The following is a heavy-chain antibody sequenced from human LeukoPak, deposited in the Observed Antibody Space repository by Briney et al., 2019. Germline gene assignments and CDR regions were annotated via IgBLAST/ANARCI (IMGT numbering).Heavy chain of an antibody. Sequence: SETLSLTCAVSGGSISSSNWWSWVRQPPGKGLGWVGRIYYSGNTYYNPSLKSRVTISIDTSKNQFSLKLSSVTAADTAVYYCANSANYGGNSGYFDYWGQGTLVTVSS. V-gene: IGHV4-4*02. CDR2: IYYSGNT. J-gene: IGHJ4*02. CDR1: GGSISSSNW. CDR3: ANSANYGGNSGYFDY. D-gene: IGHD4-23*01.